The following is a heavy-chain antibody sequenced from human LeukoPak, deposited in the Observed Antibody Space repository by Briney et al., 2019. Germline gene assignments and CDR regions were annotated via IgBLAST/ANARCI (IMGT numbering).Heavy chain of an antibody. CDR2: ISAYNGNT. CDR1: GYTFTSYG. D-gene: IGHD3-22*01. J-gene: IGHJ4*02. V-gene: IGHV1-18*01. Sequence: ASVKVSCKASGYTFTSYGISWVRQAPGQGLEWMGWISAYNGNTNYAQKLQGRVTITTDTSTSTAYMELRSLRSDDTAVYYCARHVHLRDYEPLDYWGQGTLVTVSS. CDR3: ARHVHLRDYEPLDY.